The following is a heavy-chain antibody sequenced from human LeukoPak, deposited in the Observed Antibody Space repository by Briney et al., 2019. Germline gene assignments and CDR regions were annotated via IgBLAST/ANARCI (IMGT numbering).Heavy chain of an antibody. J-gene: IGHJ4*02. Sequence: SETLSLTCTVSGGSISSYYWSWIRQPPGKGLEWIGYIYYSGSTYYNPSLKSRVTISVDTSKNQFSLKLSSVTAADTAVYYCARNNPGAGGGFDYWGQGTLVTVSS. V-gene: IGHV4-59*08. D-gene: IGHD1-26*01. CDR1: GGSISSYY. CDR3: ARNNPGAGGGFDY. CDR2: IYYSGST.